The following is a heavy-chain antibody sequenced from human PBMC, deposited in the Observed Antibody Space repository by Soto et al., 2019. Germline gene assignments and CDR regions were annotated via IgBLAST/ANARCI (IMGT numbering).Heavy chain of an antibody. CDR1: GSAFAAMP. D-gene: IGHD3-10*01. CDR2: LGGRGVIR. CDR3: VRESALRVSPDYGAFDT. V-gene: IGHV3-23*01. J-gene: IGHJ3*02. Sequence: EVQLLESGGGLVQPGGSRNSPVPPLGSAFAAMPLGGSARPPGKGWGGAQGLGGRGVIRFYTDSVKGRFTISRANSKNTLYLQMNSLRAEDTALYFCVRESALRVSPDYGAFDTWGQGTMVTVSS.